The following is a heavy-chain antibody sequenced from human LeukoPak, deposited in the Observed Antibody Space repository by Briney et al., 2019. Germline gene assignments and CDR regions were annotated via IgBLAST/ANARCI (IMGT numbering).Heavy chain of an antibody. CDR1: GFTFSSYW. D-gene: IGHD3-22*01. CDR3: ASGGSDSSGYDDAFDI. Sequence: GGSLRLSCAASGFTFSSYWMHWVRQAPGKGLVWVSRINSDGSSTSYADSVKGRFTISRDNAKNTLYLQMNSLRAEDTAVYYCASGGSDSSGYDDAFDIWGQGTMVTVSS. CDR2: INSDGSST. V-gene: IGHV3-74*01. J-gene: IGHJ3*02.